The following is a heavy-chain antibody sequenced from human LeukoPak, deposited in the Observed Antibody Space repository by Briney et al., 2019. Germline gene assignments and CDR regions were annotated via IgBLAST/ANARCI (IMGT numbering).Heavy chain of an antibody. J-gene: IGHJ4*02. CDR2: ISGSGGST. CDR3: AKDRTPSYGSRELGY. V-gene: IGHV3-23*01. Sequence: GGSLRLSCAASGFTFSSYAMSWVRQAPGKGLEWVSAISGSGGSTYYADSVKGRFTISRDNSKNTLYLQMNSLRAEDTAVYYCAKDRTPSYGSRELGYWGQGTLVTVSS. CDR1: GFTFSSYA. D-gene: IGHD5-18*01.